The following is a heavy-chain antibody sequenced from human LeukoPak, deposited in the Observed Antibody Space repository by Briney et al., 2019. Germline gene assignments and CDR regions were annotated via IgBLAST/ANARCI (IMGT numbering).Heavy chain of an antibody. CDR2: VTSSGDNT. Sequence: GGSLRLSCAASGFTFSGFSMTWVRQAPGKGLEWVSTVTSSGDNTYYTDSVKGRFTNSRDNSKNTLYLQMNSLRAEDTAVYYCASGGGWVFFNWGQGTLVTVSS. CDR3: ASGGGWVFFN. J-gene: IGHJ4*02. V-gene: IGHV3-23*01. D-gene: IGHD6-19*01. CDR1: GFTFSGFS.